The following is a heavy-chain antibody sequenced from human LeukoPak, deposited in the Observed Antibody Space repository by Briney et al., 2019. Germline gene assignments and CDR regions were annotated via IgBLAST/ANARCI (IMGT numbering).Heavy chain of an antibody. Sequence: SETLSLTCTVSGGSISSYYWSWIRQPPGKGLEWIGYIYYSGSTNYNPSLKSRVTISVDTSKNQFSLKLSSVTAADTAVYYCARRGYDSSGDLFDYWGQGTLVTVSS. V-gene: IGHV4-59*08. D-gene: IGHD3-22*01. CDR3: ARRGYDSSGDLFDY. J-gene: IGHJ4*02. CDR1: GGSISSYY. CDR2: IYYSGST.